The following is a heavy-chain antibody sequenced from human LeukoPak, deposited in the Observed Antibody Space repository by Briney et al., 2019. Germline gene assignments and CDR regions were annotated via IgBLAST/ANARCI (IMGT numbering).Heavy chain of an antibody. V-gene: IGHV3-23*01. CDR2: ISGSIT. D-gene: IGHD4-17*01. J-gene: IGHJ1*01. CDR1: GFTFRSSE. Sequence: GGSLRLSCAASGFTFRSSEMNWVRQAPGKGLEWVSGISGSITYYADSVKGRFTISRDNSKNTLYLQMSSLRAGDTAVYYCAKEVYGDSTGGRFQNWGQGTLVTVSS. CDR3: AKEVYGDSTGGRFQN.